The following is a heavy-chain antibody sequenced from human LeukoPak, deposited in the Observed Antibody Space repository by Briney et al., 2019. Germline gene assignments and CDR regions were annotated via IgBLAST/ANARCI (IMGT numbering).Heavy chain of an antibody. V-gene: IGHV4-59*12. Sequence: PSETLSLTCTVSGGSISSYYWGWIRQSPGKGLEWIGWSYHRGSISYNPSLKSQVAISVDTSKNQFSLKLSSVTAADTAVYYCARGRDMGRITMVRGANWFDPWGQGTLVTVSS. CDR2: SYHRGSI. D-gene: IGHD3-10*01. J-gene: IGHJ5*02. CDR1: GGSISSYY. CDR3: ARGRDMGRITMVRGANWFDP.